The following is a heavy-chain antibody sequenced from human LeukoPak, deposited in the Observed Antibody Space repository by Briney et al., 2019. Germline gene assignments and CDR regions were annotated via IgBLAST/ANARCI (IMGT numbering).Heavy chain of an antibody. CDR2: IYYSGST. CDR1: GGPISSSY. V-gene: IGHV4-59*08. J-gene: IGHJ3*02. Sequence: SETLSLTCTVSGGPISSSYWSWIRQPPGKRLEWIGYIYYSGSTNYNPSLKSRVTISVDTSKNQFSLKLSSVTAADTAVYYCARWRSSTSFDAFDIWGQGTMVAVSS. D-gene: IGHD2-2*01. CDR3: ARWRSSTSFDAFDI.